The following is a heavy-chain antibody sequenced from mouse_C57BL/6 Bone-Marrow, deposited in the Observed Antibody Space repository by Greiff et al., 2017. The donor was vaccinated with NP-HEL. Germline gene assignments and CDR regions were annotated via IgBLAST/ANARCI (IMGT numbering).Heavy chain of an antibody. CDR1: GYTFTSYW. J-gene: IGHJ3*01. D-gene: IGHD2-5*01. V-gene: IGHV1-61*01. CDR3: AGSKTAWFAY. CDR2: IYPSDSET. Sequence: QVQLQQPGAELVRPGSSVKLSCKASGYTFTSYWMDWVKQRPGQGLEWIGNIYPSDSETHYNQKFKDKATLTVDKSSSTAYMQLSSRTSEDSAVYYCAGSKTAWFAYWGQGTLVTVSA.